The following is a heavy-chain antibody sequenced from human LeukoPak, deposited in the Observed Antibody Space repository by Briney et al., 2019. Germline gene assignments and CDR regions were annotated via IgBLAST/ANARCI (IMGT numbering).Heavy chain of an antibody. D-gene: IGHD3-10*01. CDR3: AKEVAFGAGAYDV. V-gene: IGHV3-33*06. J-gene: IGHJ3*01. Sequence: EGSLRLSCAASGFAFNSYVIHWVRQAPGKGLEWVAIIWFDGSHEDYVDSVRGRFTIPRDNSRNTMYLQMNSPRVEDTALYFCAKEVAFGAGAYDVWGQGTRVTVSS. CDR1: GFAFNSYV. CDR2: IWFDGSHE.